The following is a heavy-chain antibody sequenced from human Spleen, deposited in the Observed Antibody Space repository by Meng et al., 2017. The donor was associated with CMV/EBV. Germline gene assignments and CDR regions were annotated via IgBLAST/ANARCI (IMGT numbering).Heavy chain of an antibody. CDR1: GGSVSSGSYY. J-gene: IGHJ6*02. CDR2: IYYSGST. CDR3: ARRVYSNYYYYGMDV. D-gene: IGHD4-11*01. V-gene: IGHV4-61*01. Sequence: SETLSLTCTVSGGSVSSGSYYWSWIRQPPGKGLEWIGYIYYSGSTNYNPSLKSRVTISVDTSKNQFSLKLSSVTAADTAVYYCARRVYSNYYYYGMDVWGQGTTVTVSS.